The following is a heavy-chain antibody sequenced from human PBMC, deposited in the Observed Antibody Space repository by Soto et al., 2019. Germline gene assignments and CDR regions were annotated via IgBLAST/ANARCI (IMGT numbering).Heavy chain of an antibody. CDR2: ISGFNGNT. J-gene: IGHJ4*02. V-gene: IGHV1-18*01. CDR3: ARIGVSSGHESPDFDS. Sequence: AAVKVSCKASGYTFNFYGITWVRQAPGQGLEWMGWISGFNGNTNYAADLQGRVTMTTDTSTSTAYMELRGLRSDDTAVYYCARIGVSSGHESPDFDSWGQGTLVTVSS. CDR1: GYTFNFYG. D-gene: IGHD3-16*01.